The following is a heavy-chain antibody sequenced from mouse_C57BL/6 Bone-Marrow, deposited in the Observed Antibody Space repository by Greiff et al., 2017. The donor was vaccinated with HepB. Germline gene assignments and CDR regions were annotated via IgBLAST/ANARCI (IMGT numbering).Heavy chain of an antibody. CDR3: ARSWGFYYAMDY. CDR2: IYPRSGNT. J-gene: IGHJ4*01. CDR1: GYTFTSYG. Sequence: LQESGAELARPGASVKLSCKASGYTFTSYGISWVKQRTGQGLEWIGEIYPRSGNTYYNEKFKGKATLTADKSSSTAYMELRSLTSEDSAVYFCARSWGFYYAMDYWGQGTSVTVSS. V-gene: IGHV1-81*01.